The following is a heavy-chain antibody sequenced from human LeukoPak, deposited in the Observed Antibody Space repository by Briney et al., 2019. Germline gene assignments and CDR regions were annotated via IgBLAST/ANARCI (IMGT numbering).Heavy chain of an antibody. Sequence: SETLSLTCAVYGESFSGYYWSWIRQPPGKGLEWIGEINHSGSTNYNPSLKSRVTISVDTSKNQFSLKLSSVTAADTAVYYCARFYATIFGVISNWFDPWGQGTLVTVSS. J-gene: IGHJ5*02. CDR2: INHSGST. D-gene: IGHD3-3*01. CDR3: ARFYATIFGVISNWFDP. V-gene: IGHV4-34*01. CDR1: GESFSGYY.